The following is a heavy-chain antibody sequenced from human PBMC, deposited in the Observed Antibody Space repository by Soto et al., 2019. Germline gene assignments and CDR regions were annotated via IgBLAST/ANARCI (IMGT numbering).Heavy chain of an antibody. CDR2: ILRDGSDQ. CDR1: GFTFSNYG. D-gene: IGHD4-17*01. CDR3: GRDDDYPDNAFDY. V-gene: IGHV3-33*01. Sequence: QVQLAESGGGVVQPGRSLRLSCAATGFTFSNYGMHWVRQAPGKGLEWVAVILRDGSDQKYADFMKGRFTISIDNTENTLYLHMNSLRAEDMAVYYCGRDDDYPDNAFDYWGQGTLVTVSS. J-gene: IGHJ4*02.